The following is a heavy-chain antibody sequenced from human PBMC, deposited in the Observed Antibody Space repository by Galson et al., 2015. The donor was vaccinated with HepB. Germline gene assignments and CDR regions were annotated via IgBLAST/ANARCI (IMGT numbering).Heavy chain of an antibody. D-gene: IGHD3-22*01. CDR2: INPNSGGT. Sequence: SVKVSCKASGYTFTGYYMHWVRQAPGQGLEWMGRINPNSGGTNYAQKFQGRVTMTRDTSISTAYMELRSLRSDDTAVYYCARDARFLYYYDSSGYYFGAFDIWGQGTMVTVSS. V-gene: IGHV1-2*06. CDR3: ARDARFLYYYDSSGYYFGAFDI. CDR1: GYTFTGYY. J-gene: IGHJ3*02.